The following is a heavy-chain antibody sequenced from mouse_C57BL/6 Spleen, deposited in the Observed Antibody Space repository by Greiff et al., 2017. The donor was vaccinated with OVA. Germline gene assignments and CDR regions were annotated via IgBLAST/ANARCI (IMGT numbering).Heavy chain of an antibody. Sequence: QVQLQQPGTELVKPGASVKLSCKASGYTFTSYWMHWVKQRPGQGLEWIGMIHPNSGSTNYNEKFKSKATLTVDKSSSTAYMQLSSLTSEDSAVYYCARPYYYGFDYWGQGTTLTVSS. V-gene: IGHV1-64*01. CDR1: GYTFTSYW. J-gene: IGHJ2*01. CDR2: IHPNSGST. CDR3: ARPYYYGFDY. D-gene: IGHD1-1*01.